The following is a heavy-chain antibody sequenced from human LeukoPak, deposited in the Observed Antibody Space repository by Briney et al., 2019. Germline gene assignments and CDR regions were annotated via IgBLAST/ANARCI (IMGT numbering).Heavy chain of an antibody. CDR1: GGSISSSSHY. V-gene: IGHV4-39*07. CDR2: IYYSGST. Sequence: PSETLSLTCSVSGGSISSSSHYWDWIRQPPGEGLEWIGSIYYSGSTYYNPSLKSRVTISVDTSKNQFSLKLNSVTAADTAVYYCARWGDVATTGRGPRHYYFDYWGQGTLVTVSS. CDR3: ARWGDVATTGRGPRHYYFDY. J-gene: IGHJ4*02. D-gene: IGHD1-1*01.